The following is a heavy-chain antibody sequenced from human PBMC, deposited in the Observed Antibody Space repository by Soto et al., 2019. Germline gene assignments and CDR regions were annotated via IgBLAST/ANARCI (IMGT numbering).Heavy chain of an antibody. Sequence: QVQLLQSGAEVKKPGSSVRVSCEASGGSFRTYSISWVRQAPGQGLEWMGEIIPIFGTVNYAQKFQGRVTITADEPTTTVYMDLRSLRSEDTAVYYCAKGAVAGTPTSYYYYGMDVWGQGTTVTDS. D-gene: IGHD6-19*01. CDR3: AKGAVAGTPTSYYYYGMDV. J-gene: IGHJ6*02. V-gene: IGHV1-69*12. CDR2: IIPIFGTV. CDR1: GGSFRTYS.